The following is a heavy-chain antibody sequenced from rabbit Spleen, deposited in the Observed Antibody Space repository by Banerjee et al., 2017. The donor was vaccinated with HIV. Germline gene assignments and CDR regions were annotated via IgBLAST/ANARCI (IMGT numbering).Heavy chain of an antibody. CDR1: GVSFSSSSY. CDR2: IYTATGKA. J-gene: IGHJ4*01. CDR3: ARDLAGAIGWNFGL. D-gene: IGHD4-1*01. V-gene: IGHV1S45*01. Sequence: EQLEESGGGLVQPEGSLTLTCKASGVSFSSSSYMCWVRQAPGKGLEWITCIYTATGKAVFPNWAKGRVTISKTSSPTVTLQMTSLTAADTATYFCARDLAGAIGWNFGLWGPGTLVTVS.